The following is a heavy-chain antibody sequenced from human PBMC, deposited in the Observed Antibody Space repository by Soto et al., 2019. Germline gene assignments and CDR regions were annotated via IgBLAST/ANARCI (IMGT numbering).Heavy chain of an antibody. D-gene: IGHD6-19*01. CDR3: TRDAFSTGWYPLY. CDR2: ISYDGSTE. J-gene: IGHJ4*02. Sequence: XGSLRLTFAASGFTLSDYPMHWVRQAPGKGLEWVAGISYDGSTEYYADSVKGRFTISRDNFEKTLYLQMNSLRADDTAVYYCTRDAFSTGWYPLYWGQGALVTVSS. CDR1: GFTLSDYP. V-gene: IGHV3-30-3*01.